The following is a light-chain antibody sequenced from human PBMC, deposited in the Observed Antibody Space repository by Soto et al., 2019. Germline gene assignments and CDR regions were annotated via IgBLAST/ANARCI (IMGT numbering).Light chain of an antibody. CDR3: SSYTSQSTVV. V-gene: IGLV2-14*01. Sequence: QSVLTQPASVSGSPGQSIAISCTGTSSDVGGYNYVSWYQQPPGKAPNLIIYDVSDRPSGVSNRFSGSKSGNTASLTISGLQADDEADYYCSSYTSQSTVVFGGGTKLTVL. CDR1: SSDVGGYNY. J-gene: IGLJ3*02. CDR2: DVS.